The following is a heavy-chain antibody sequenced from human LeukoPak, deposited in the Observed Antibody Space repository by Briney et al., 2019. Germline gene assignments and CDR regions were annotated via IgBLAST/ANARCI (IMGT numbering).Heavy chain of an antibody. D-gene: IGHD1-26*01. CDR3: ARDFGGGTRWELLLNAFDI. Sequence: ASVKVSCKASGYTFTSYGISWVRQAPGQGLEWMGWISAYNGNTNYAQKLQGRVTMTTDTSTSTAYMELRSLRSDDTAVYYCARDFGGGTRWELLLNAFDIWGQGTMVTVSS. J-gene: IGHJ3*02. CDR1: GYTFTSYG. V-gene: IGHV1-18*01. CDR2: ISAYNGNT.